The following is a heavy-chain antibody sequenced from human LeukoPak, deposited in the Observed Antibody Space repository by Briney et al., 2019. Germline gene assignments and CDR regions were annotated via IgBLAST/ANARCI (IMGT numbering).Heavy chain of an antibody. CDR2: FDPEDGET. D-gene: IGHD1-26*01. V-gene: IGHV1-24*01. J-gene: IGHJ6*04. CDR3: ATVGMGLPDYYGMDV. Sequence: EASVKVSCKVSGYTLTELSMHWVRQAPGKGLEWTGGFDPEDGETIYAQKFQGRVTMTEDTSTDTAYMELSSLRSEDTAVYYCATVGMGLPDYYGMDVWGKGTTVTVSS. CDR1: GYTLTELS.